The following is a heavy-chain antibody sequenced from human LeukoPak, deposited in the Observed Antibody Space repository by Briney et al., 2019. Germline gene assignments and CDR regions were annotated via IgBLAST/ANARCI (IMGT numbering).Heavy chain of an antibody. D-gene: IGHD6-6*01. CDR1: GYTFTSYG. Sequence: ASVKVSCKASGYTFTSYGISWVRQAPGQGLEWMGWISAYNGNTNYAQKLQGRVTMTTDTSTSTAYMELRSLRSDDTAVYYCARDVRYSSSSYFDYWGQGILVTVSS. V-gene: IGHV1-18*01. CDR3: ARDVRYSSSSYFDY. J-gene: IGHJ4*02. CDR2: ISAYNGNT.